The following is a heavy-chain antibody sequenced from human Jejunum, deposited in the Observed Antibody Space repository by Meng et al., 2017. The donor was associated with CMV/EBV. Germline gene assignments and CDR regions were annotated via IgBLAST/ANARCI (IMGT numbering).Heavy chain of an antibody. CDR1: GYTFTSYD. D-gene: IGHD6-19*01. CDR3: ATGVADFEY. V-gene: IGHV1-8*01. J-gene: IGHJ4*02. CDR2: MNTNRGTT. Sequence: QVQWVQAGAEVKKPGASVKVSCKASGYTFTSYDINWVRQGTGQGLEWMGWMNTNRGTTGYAQKFQGRVTMTRNISKSTAYMDLSSLRSEDTAVYYCATGVADFEYWGQGTLVTVSS.